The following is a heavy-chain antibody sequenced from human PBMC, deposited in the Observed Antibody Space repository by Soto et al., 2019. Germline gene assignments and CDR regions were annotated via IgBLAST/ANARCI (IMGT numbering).Heavy chain of an antibody. D-gene: IGHD6-6*01. CDR1: GASISSYY. V-gene: IGHV4-59*01. Sequence: PSETLSLTCTVSGASISSYYWTWIRQPPGKGLEWIGYIYHSGITGSTNYNPSLKSRVTISVDTSEDQLSLILSSVTAADTAVYYCAGFSSSSLVDWFDPWGQGTLVTVSS. CDR2: IYHSGITGST. CDR3: AGFSSSSLVDWFDP. J-gene: IGHJ5*02.